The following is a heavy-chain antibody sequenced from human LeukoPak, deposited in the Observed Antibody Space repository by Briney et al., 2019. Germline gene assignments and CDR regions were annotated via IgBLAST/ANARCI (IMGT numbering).Heavy chain of an antibody. D-gene: IGHD3-10*01. CDR1: GGSISNYY. CDR3: ARGAYGSGSHNWFDP. Sequence: SETLSLTCTVSGGSISNYYWSWIRQPAGKGLERIGRIYTSGSTNYNPSLESRVTMSVDTSKNQFSLKLSSVTAADTAVYYCARGAYGSGSHNWFDPWGQGTLVTVSS. CDR2: IYTSGST. J-gene: IGHJ5*02. V-gene: IGHV4-4*07.